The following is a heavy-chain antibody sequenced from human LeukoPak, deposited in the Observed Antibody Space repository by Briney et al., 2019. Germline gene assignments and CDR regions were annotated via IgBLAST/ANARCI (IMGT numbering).Heavy chain of an antibody. V-gene: IGHV4-59*01. D-gene: IGHD3-10*01. CDR3: ARDVGFGEGWFDP. J-gene: IGHJ5*02. Sequence: SSETLSLTCTVSGGSISSYYWSWIRQPPGKGLEWIGYIYYSGSTNYNPSLKSRVTISVDTSKKQFSLKLSSVTAADTAVYYCARDVGFGEGWFDPWGQGTLVTVSS. CDR2: IYYSGST. CDR1: GGSISSYY.